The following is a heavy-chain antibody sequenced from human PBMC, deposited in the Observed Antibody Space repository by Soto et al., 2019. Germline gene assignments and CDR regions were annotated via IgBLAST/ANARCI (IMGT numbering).Heavy chain of an antibody. CDR2: IKQDGSEK. Sequence: EVRLVESGGGWVQPGGSLRLSCAASAFTFSSYWMSWVRQAPGKGLEWVANIKQDGSEKYYVDSVKGRFTISRDNAKNSLNLQMHILRAEDTAGDYCARDLFEAARRGEYAFDIWGQGTMVAVSS. V-gene: IGHV3-7*03. CDR3: ARDLFEAARRGEYAFDI. J-gene: IGHJ3*02. CDR1: AFTFSSYW. D-gene: IGHD3-16*01.